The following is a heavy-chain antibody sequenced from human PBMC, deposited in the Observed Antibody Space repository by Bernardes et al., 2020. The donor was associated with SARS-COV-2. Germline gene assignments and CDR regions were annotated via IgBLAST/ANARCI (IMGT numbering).Heavy chain of an antibody. Sequence: SETLSLTCTVSGTSMSSYYWNWIRQPPGKGLEWIGHIYYSGTTRYNPYVQSRVTISVDTSKMQFSLKLSSVTAADTAVYYCAAFASEGYNYVALESWGQGSVVTVSS. CDR1: GTSMSSYY. D-gene: IGHD5-12*01. V-gene: IGHV4-59*01. J-gene: IGHJ5*02. CDR3: AAFASEGYNYVALES. CDR2: IYYSGTT.